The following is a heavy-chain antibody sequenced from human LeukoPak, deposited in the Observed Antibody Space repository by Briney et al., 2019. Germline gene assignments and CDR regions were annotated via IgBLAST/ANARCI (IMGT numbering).Heavy chain of an antibody. CDR2: ISGSGSTI. V-gene: IGHV3-48*03. J-gene: IGHJ6*04. D-gene: IGHD3-10*02. CDR3: AELGITMTGGV. Sequence: GGSLRLSCAASGFTFSSYEMNWVRQAPGKGLEWVSYISGSGSTIYYADSVKGRFTISRDNAKSSLYLQMNSLRAEDTAVYYCAELGITMTGGVWGKGTTVTISS. CDR1: GFTFSSYE.